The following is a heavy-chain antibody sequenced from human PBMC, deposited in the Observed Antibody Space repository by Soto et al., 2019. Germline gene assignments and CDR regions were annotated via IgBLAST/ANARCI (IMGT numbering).Heavy chain of an antibody. J-gene: IGHJ6*02. CDR3: HRPAVPAANYYYYGMDV. D-gene: IGHD2-2*01. Sequence: QVQLVQSGAEVKKPGASVKVSCKASGYTFTSYYMHWVRQAPGQGLEWMGIINPSGGSTSYAQKFKGRVTMTRDTSTSTVYMELSSLRSEDTAVYYCHRPAVPAANYYYYGMDVWGQGTTVTVSS. CDR2: INPSGGST. CDR1: GYTFTSYY. V-gene: IGHV1-46*01.